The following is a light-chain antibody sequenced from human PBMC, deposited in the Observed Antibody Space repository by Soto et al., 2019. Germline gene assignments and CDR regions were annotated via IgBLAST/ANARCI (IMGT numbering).Light chain of an antibody. Sequence: DIVMTQSPDSLAVSLGERATINCKSSQSVLYSPNNNNYLAWFQQKPGQPPKLLIYWASIRESGVPDRFIGSRSRTDFTPTISRLQAEDVAVYYCQQYYSTPLTFGGGTKVEI. V-gene: IGKV4-1*01. CDR1: QSVLYSPNNNNY. CDR3: QQYYSTPLT. CDR2: WAS. J-gene: IGKJ4*01.